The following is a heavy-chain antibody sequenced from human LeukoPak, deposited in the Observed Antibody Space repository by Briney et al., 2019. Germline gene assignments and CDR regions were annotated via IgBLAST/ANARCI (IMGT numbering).Heavy chain of an antibody. D-gene: IGHD6-13*01. CDR3: AKDDNSWSLDY. V-gene: IGHV3-7*01. Sequence: GGSLRLSCAASGFTFSHYWMSWVRQAPGKGLERVASIKQGGSQKYYGDSVKGRFTISRDNAKNSLYLQMNSLRAEDTAFYYCAKDDNSWSLDYWGQGTLVTVSS. J-gene: IGHJ4*02. CDR2: IKQGGSQK. CDR1: GFTFSHYW.